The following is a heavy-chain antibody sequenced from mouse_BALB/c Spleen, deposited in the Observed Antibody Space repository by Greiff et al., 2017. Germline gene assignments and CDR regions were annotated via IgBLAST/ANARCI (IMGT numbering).Heavy chain of an antibody. V-gene: IGHV5-17*02. D-gene: IGHD2-3*01. J-gene: IGHJ4*01. CDR1: GFTFSSFG. CDR3: ARSDGYYGDFMDY. Sequence: EVQRVESGGGLVQPGGSRKLSCAASGFTFSSFGMHWVRQAPEKGLEWVAYISSGSSTIYYADTVKGRFTISRDNPKNTLFLQMTSLRSEDTAMYYCARSDGYYGDFMDYWGQGTSVTVSS. CDR2: ISSGSSTI.